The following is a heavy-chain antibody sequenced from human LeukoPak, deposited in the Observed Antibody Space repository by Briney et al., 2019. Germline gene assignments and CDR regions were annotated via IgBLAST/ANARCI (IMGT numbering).Heavy chain of an antibody. J-gene: IGHJ4*02. Sequence: GGSLRLSCAASGFTFSSYAMSWVRQAPGKGLEWVSAISGSGGSTYYSDSEKGRFTISRDNSKNTLYLQMNSLRAEDTAVYYCAKDPEAYSSGWYDYWGQGTLVTVSS. CDR3: AKDPEAYSSGWYDY. CDR2: ISGSGGST. V-gene: IGHV3-23*01. D-gene: IGHD6-19*01. CDR1: GFTFSSYA.